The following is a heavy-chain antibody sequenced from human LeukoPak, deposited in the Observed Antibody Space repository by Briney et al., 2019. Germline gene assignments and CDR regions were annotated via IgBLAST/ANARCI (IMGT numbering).Heavy chain of an antibody. J-gene: IGHJ5*02. CDR2: ISGSGGST. Sequence: PGGSLRLSCAASGFTFSSYAMSWVRQAPGKGLEWVSAISGSGGSTYYADSVKGRFTISRDDSKNTLYLQMNSLRAEDTAAYYCATKYCSSTSCLTFDPWGQGTLVTVSS. V-gene: IGHV3-23*01. CDR1: GFTFSSYA. CDR3: ATKYCSSTSCLTFDP. D-gene: IGHD2-2*01.